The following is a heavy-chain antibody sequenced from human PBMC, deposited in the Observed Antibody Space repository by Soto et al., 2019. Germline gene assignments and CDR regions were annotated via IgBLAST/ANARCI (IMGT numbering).Heavy chain of an antibody. D-gene: IGHD3-16*01. CDR1: GGSISGRDSY. V-gene: IGHV4-39*01. J-gene: IGHJ4*02. CDR2: FHYSGST. Sequence: SETLSLTCTVSGGSISGRDSYWGWIRQPPGKGLEWIGSFHYSGSTYYNPSLKSRVTISVDTSKNQLSLRVTSVTAADTAVYYCARGFGRFHFDYWGQGTLVTVSS. CDR3: ARGFGRFHFDY.